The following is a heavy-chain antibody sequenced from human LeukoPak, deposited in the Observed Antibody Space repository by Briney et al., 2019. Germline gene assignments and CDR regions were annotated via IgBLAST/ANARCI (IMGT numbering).Heavy chain of an antibody. V-gene: IGHV3-7*03. CDR2: INQDGSGK. CDR1: GFTFSSYW. J-gene: IGHJ4*02. CDR3: ARGALTAVTAFDY. Sequence: GGSLRLPCAASGFTFSSYWMTWVRQAPGKGLEWVATINQDGSGKYSVDSVKGRFTISRDNAKNSLHLQMNSLRAEDTAVYYCARGALTAVTAFDYWGQGTLVTVSS. D-gene: IGHD4-17*01.